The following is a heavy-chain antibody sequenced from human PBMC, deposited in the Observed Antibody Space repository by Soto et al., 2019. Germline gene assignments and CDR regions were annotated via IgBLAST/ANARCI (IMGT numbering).Heavy chain of an antibody. CDR3: ATRIPVFGLLIPPFDP. D-gene: IGHD3-3*01. CDR1: GGSDNGSY. J-gene: IGHJ5*02. V-gene: IGHV4-34*01. CDR2: INHTRGT. Sequence: SETLSLTCAAYGGSDNGSYWNWIRHPPGKGLWWIGEINHTRGTHYNPSLKSRVTMSVDTYKNHIALRLSSVTAADTAIYYCATRIPVFGLLIPPFDPWGQGTQVTVHS.